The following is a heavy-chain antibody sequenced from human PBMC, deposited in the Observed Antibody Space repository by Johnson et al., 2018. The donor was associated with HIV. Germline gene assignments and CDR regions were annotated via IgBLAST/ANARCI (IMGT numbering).Heavy chain of an antibody. CDR3: ARDPGVVEAPRSRVDAFDI. J-gene: IGHJ3*02. V-gene: IGHV3-66*01. Sequence: VQLVESGGGVVQPGGSLRLSCAASGFTFDDYGMSWVRQAPGKGLEWVSVIYNSGDTFYADSVQGRFTLSRDNSKNTLYLQMNSLRAEDTAVYYCARDPGVVEAPRSRVDAFDIWGQGTMVTVSS. CDR2: IYNSGDT. D-gene: IGHD2-15*01. CDR1: GFTFDDYG.